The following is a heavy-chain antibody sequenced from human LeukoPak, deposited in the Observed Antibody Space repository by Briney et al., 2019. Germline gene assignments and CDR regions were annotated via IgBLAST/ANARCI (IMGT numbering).Heavy chain of an antibody. Sequence: SMKVSCKASGGTFSSYAISWGRQAPGQGLEWIGKIIPIFGTANYAQKFQGRVTITTDESTSTAYMELSSLRSEDTAVYYCASQSGDYGDYVWFDPWGQGTLVTVSS. D-gene: IGHD4-17*01. J-gene: IGHJ5*02. CDR2: IIPIFGTA. V-gene: IGHV1-69*05. CDR1: GGTFSSYA. CDR3: ASQSGDYGDYVWFDP.